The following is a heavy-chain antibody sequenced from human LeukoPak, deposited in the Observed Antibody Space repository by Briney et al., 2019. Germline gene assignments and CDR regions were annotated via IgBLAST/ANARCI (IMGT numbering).Heavy chain of an antibody. CDR3: ARGPRIAVAGIEGDWFDP. J-gene: IGHJ5*02. CDR2: IYHSGST. Sequence: SETLSLTCTVSGYSISSGYYWGWIRPPPGKGLEWIGSIYHSGSTYYNPSLKSRVTISVDTSKNQFSLKLSSVTAADTAVYYCARGPRIAVAGIEGDWFDPWGQGTLVTVSS. D-gene: IGHD6-19*01. V-gene: IGHV4-38-2*02. CDR1: GYSISSGYY.